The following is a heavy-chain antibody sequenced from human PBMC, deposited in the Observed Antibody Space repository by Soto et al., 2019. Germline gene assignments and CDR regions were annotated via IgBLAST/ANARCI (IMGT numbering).Heavy chain of an antibody. CDR3: AKERWEGYCMDV. J-gene: IGHJ6*02. CDR1: GFTFSSYA. CDR2: ISASGGST. D-gene: IGHD1-26*01. V-gene: IGHV3-23*01. Sequence: EVQMLESGGVLVQPGGSLRLSCAASGFTFSSYAMSWVRQAPGKGLEWVSTISASGGSTYYADSVKGRFTISRDNSKNTLYLKMNSLTAEVTAVCYCAKERWEGYCMDVWGQETKVTVSS.